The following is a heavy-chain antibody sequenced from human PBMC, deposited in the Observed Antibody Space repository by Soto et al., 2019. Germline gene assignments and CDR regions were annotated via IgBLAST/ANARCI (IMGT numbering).Heavy chain of an antibody. Sequence: HPGGSLRLSCAASGFTFSSYWMSWVRQAPGKGLEWVANIKQDGSEKYYVDSVKGRFTISRDNAKNSLYLQMNSLRAEDTAVYYCARWGGDFWSGNNWFDPWGQGTLVTVSS. CDR3: ARWGGDFWSGNNWFDP. J-gene: IGHJ5*02. CDR1: GFTFSSYW. V-gene: IGHV3-7*01. D-gene: IGHD3-3*01. CDR2: IKQDGSEK.